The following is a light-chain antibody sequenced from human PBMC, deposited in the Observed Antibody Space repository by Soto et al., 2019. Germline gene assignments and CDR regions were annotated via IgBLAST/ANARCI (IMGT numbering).Light chain of an antibody. Sequence: QSALTQPAAVSGSPGQSITISCTGTSSDVGRYNLVSWYHQHPGKAPKPIIYEDTKRPSGVSNRFSGSKSGNTASLTISGLQAEDEADYYCCSYAGSSTSYNYVFGTGTKVTVL. V-gene: IGLV2-23*01. CDR3: CSYAGSSTSYNYV. CDR2: EDT. CDR1: SSDVGRYNL. J-gene: IGLJ1*01.